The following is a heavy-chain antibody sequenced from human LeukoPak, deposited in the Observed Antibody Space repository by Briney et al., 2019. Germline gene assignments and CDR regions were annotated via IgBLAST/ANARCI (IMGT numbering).Heavy chain of an antibody. V-gene: IGHV4-34*01. CDR3: ARTDQRGRPFDY. Sequence: PSETLSLTCAVYGGSFSGYYWSWIRQPPGKGLEWIGEINHSGSTNYNPSLKSRVTISVDTSKNQFSPKLSSVTAADTAVYYCARTDQRGRPFDYWGQGTLVTVSS. CDR1: GGSFSGYY. CDR2: INHSGST. D-gene: IGHD2-2*01. J-gene: IGHJ4*02.